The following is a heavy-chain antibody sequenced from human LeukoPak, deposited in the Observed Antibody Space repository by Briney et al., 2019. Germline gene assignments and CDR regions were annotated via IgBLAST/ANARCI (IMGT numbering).Heavy chain of an antibody. CDR1: GGTFSSYA. Sequence: SVKVSCKASGGTFSSYAISWVRQAPGQGLEWMGRIIPILGIANYAQKFQGRVTMTTDTSTSTAYMELRSLRSDDTAVYYCARDLSSSPHYFDYWGQGTLVTVSS. J-gene: IGHJ4*02. CDR2: IIPILGIA. D-gene: IGHD2-2*01. V-gene: IGHV1-69*04. CDR3: ARDLSSSPHYFDY.